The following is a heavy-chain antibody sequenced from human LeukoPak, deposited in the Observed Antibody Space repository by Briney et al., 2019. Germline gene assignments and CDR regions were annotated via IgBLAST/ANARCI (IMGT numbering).Heavy chain of an antibody. CDR2: IRSKAYGGTT. CDR1: GFTFGDYA. Sequence: GGSLRLSCTAFGFTFGDYAMSWFRQAPGKGLEWVGFIRSKAYGGTTEYAASVKGRFTISRDDSKSIAYLQMNSLKTEDTAVYYCTREDYDFWSGPDDAFDIWGQGTMVTVSS. D-gene: IGHD3-3*01. CDR3: TREDYDFWSGPDDAFDI. J-gene: IGHJ3*02. V-gene: IGHV3-49*03.